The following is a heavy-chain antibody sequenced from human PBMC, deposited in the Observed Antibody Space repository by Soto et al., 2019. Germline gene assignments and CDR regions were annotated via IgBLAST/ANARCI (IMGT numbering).Heavy chain of an antibody. D-gene: IGHD4-17*01. CDR2: ISYDGSNK. Sequence: LRLSCAASGFTFSSYAMHWVRQAPGKGLEWVAVISYDGSNKYYADSVKGRFTISRDNSKNTLYLQMNSLRAEDTAVYYCARDPDYGDYPYYFDYWGQGTLVTVSS. V-gene: IGHV3-30-3*01. CDR3: ARDPDYGDYPYYFDY. CDR1: GFTFSSYA. J-gene: IGHJ4*02.